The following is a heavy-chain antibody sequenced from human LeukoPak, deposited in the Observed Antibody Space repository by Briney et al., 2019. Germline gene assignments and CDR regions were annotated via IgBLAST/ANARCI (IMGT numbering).Heavy chain of an antibody. CDR1: GYTFTNYG. V-gene: IGHV1-18*01. CDR2: ISVYNGNT. Sequence: ASVKVSCKASGYTFTNYGISWVRQAPGQGLEWMGWISVYNGNTEYAQKFQGRVTMTTDTSTSTAYMELRSLRSDDTAVYYCARDGFRYFGSGSYYVGSWFDPWGQGTLVTVSS. CDR3: ARDGFRYFGSGSYYVGSWFDP. J-gene: IGHJ5*02. D-gene: IGHD3-10*01.